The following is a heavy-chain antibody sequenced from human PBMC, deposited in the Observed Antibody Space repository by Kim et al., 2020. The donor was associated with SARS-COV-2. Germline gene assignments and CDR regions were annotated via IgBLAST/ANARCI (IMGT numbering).Heavy chain of an antibody. CDR1: GFTFSSYG. J-gene: IGHJ6*02. CDR3: ARAAYSSSSKYYYYGMDV. CDR2: TWYDGSNK. Sequence: GGSLRLSCSASGFTFSSYGMHWVRQAPGKGLEWVAVTWYDGSNKFYADSVKGRFTISRDNSKNTLYLQMNSLRAEDTAVYYCARAAYSSSSKYYYYGMDVWGQGTTVTVSS. V-gene: IGHV3-33*01. D-gene: IGHD6-6*01.